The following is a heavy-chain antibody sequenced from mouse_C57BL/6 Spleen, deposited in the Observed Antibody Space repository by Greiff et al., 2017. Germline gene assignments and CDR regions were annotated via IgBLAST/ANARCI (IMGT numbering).Heavy chain of an antibody. CDR1: GYTFTRYW. Sequence: QVQLQQPGAELVKPGASVKLSCKASGYTFTRYWMQWVKQRPGQGLEWIGESDPSDSYTNYNQKFKGKATLTVATSSSTAYMQLSSLTAEDSAVYYCARNYCDYWGQGTTLTVSS. CDR2: SDPSDSYT. V-gene: IGHV1-50*01. J-gene: IGHJ2*01. CDR3: ARNYCDY.